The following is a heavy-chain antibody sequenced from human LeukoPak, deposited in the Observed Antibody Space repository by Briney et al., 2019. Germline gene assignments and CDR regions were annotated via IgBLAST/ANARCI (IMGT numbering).Heavy chain of an antibody. J-gene: IGHJ5*02. CDR2: IYYSGST. V-gene: IGHV4-59*01. Sequence: SETLSLTCTVSGGSISSYYWSWIRQPPGEGLEWIGYIYYSGSTNYNPSLKSRVTISVDTSKNQFSLKLSSVTAADTAVYYCARAFWSGDIVVVPAASNWFDPWGQGTLVTVSS. CDR1: GGSISSYY. D-gene: IGHD2-2*01. CDR3: ARAFWSGDIVVVPAASNWFDP.